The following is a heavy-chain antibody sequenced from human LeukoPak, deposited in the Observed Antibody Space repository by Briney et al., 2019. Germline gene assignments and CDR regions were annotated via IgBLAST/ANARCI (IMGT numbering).Heavy chain of an antibody. J-gene: IGHJ3*02. CDR3: AKDGTYYYILYAFDI. Sequence: GGSLRLSCAASGFTFSGYAMSWVRQAPGKGLEWVSAISGSGGSTYYADSVKGRFTISRDNSKNTLYLQMNSLRAEDTAVYYCAKDGTYYYILYAFDIWGQGTMVTVSS. V-gene: IGHV3-23*01. CDR2: ISGSGGST. CDR1: GFTFSGYA. D-gene: IGHD3-9*01.